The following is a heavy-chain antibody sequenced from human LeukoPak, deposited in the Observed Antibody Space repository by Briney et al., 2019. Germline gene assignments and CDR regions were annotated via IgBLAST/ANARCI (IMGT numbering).Heavy chain of an antibody. Sequence: SETLSLTCTVSGGSISSYYWSWIRQPPGKGLEWIGYIYYSGSTNYNPSLKSRVTISVDTSKNQFSLKLSSVTAADTAVYYCAGTYYYDSSGYYYAFDYWGQGTLVTVSS. D-gene: IGHD3-22*01. CDR1: GGSISSYY. V-gene: IGHV4-59*01. CDR3: AGTYYYDSSGYYYAFDY. CDR2: IYYSGST. J-gene: IGHJ4*02.